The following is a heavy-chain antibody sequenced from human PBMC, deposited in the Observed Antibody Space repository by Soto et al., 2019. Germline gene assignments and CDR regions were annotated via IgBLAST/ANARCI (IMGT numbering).Heavy chain of an antibody. D-gene: IGHD2-2*01. Sequence: GGSLRLSCAASGFTFSSYSMNWVRQAPGKGLEWVSSISSSSSYIYYADSVKGRFTISRDNAKNSLYLQMNSLRAEDTAVYYCARDVLYIVVVPAAPYYYYYMDVWGKGTTVTVSS. CDR3: ARDVLYIVVVPAAPYYYYYMDV. V-gene: IGHV3-21*01. CDR1: GFTFSSYS. J-gene: IGHJ6*03. CDR2: ISSSSSYI.